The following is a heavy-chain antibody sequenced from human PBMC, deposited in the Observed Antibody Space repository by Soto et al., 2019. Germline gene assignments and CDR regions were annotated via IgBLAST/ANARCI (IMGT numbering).Heavy chain of an antibody. CDR2: IYSGGST. J-gene: IGHJ4*02. CDR3: ARDPAPHPQTVVPAAMGHY. Sequence: GGSLRLSCAASGFTVSSNYMSWVRQAPGKGLEWVSVIYSGGSTYYADSVKGRFTISRDNSKNTLYPQMNSLRAEDTAVYYCARDPAPHPQTVVPAAMGHYWGQGTLVTVSS. V-gene: IGHV3-66*01. D-gene: IGHD2-2*01. CDR1: GFTVSSNY.